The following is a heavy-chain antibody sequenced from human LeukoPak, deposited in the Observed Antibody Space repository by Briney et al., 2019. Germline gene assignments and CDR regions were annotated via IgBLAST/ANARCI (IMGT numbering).Heavy chain of an antibody. D-gene: IGHD6-19*01. CDR2: INPNSGVT. CDR3: ARGGSGWSVPHYFDY. Sequence: ASVKVSCKASGYTFNGYYMHWVRQAPGQGLEWMGWINPNSGVTNYAQKFQGRVTMTRDTSISTAYMELSRLRSDDTAVYYCARGGSGWSVPHYFDYWGQGTLVTVSS. V-gene: IGHV1-2*02. CDR1: GYTFNGYY. J-gene: IGHJ4*02.